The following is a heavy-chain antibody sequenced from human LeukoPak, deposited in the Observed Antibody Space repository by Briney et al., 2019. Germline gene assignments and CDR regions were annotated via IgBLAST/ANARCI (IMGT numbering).Heavy chain of an antibody. Sequence: SVKVSCKASGYTLTSYYMHWVRQAPGQGLEWMGIINPTVGDTIYAQKFQGRVTMTRDMSTSTVYMELNSLRSDDTAVYYCARYGFSSSWQGGWHAFDIWGQGTMTVSS. V-gene: IGHV1-46*01. J-gene: IGHJ3*02. CDR1: GYTLTSYY. D-gene: IGHD6-13*01. CDR3: ARYGFSSSWQGGWHAFDI. CDR2: INPTVGDT.